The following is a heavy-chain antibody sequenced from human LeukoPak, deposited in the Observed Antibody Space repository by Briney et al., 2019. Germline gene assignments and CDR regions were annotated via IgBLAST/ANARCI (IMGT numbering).Heavy chain of an antibody. Sequence: QPGGSLRLSCAASGFTFSSYSMNWVRQAPGKGLEWASYISSSSSTIYYADSVKGRFTISRDNAKNSLYLQMNSLRAEDTAVYYCATRIIDSSGWSRRDYWGQGTLVTVSS. CDR3: ATRIIDSSGWSRRDY. CDR2: ISSSSSTI. J-gene: IGHJ4*02. V-gene: IGHV3-48*01. CDR1: GFTFSSYS. D-gene: IGHD6-19*01.